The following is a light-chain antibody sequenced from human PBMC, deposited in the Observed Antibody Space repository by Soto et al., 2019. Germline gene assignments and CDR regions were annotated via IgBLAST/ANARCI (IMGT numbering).Light chain of an antibody. CDR3: SSYTNAITLV. V-gene: IGLV1-40*01. Sequence: QSVLTQPPSVSGAPGQRVTISCTGTSANVGAADDVHWYQQLPGTAPKLLIYANHNRPSGVPDRFSGSKSGTSASLAITGLQAEDEAEYYCSSYTNAITLVFGTGTKLTVL. CDR1: SANVGAADD. J-gene: IGLJ1*01. CDR2: ANH.